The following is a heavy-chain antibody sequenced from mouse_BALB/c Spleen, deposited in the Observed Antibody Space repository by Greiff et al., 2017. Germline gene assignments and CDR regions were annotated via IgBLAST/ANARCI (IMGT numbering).Heavy chain of an antibody. CDR1: GYTFTSYW. CDR2: INPSNGRT. Sequence: VQLQQPGAELVKPGASVKLSCKASGYTFTSYWMHWVKQRPGQGLEWIGEINPSNGRTNYNEKFKSKATLTVDKSSSTAYMQLSSLTSEDSAVYYCARDLGRQYYFDYWGQGTTLTVSS. CDR3: ARDLGRQYYFDY. V-gene: IGHV1S81*02. D-gene: IGHD4-1*01. J-gene: IGHJ2*01.